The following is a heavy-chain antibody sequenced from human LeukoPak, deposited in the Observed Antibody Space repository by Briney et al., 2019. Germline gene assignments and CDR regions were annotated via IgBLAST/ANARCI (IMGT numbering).Heavy chain of an antibody. J-gene: IGHJ4*02. CDR1: GFTFSSNA. CDR2: ISSSSSYI. D-gene: IGHD1/OR15-1a*01. V-gene: IGHV3-21*01. Sequence: AGGSLRLSCAASGFTFSSNAMHWVRQAPGKGLEWVSSISSSSSYIYYADSVKGRFTISRDNAKNSLYLQMNSLRAEDTALYYCARENWYKFDYWGQGTLVIVSS. CDR3: ARENWYKFDY.